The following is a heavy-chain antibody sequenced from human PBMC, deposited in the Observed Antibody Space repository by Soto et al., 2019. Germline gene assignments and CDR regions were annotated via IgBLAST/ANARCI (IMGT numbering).Heavy chain of an antibody. V-gene: IGHV4-30-4*01. J-gene: IGHJ5*02. CDR2: IPSRGRP. CDR3: ARDTYSGYDFGL. D-gene: IGHD5-12*01. CDR1: GASVAGGSYY. Sequence: QVQLRESGPGLVKPSQTLSLTCSVSGASVAGGSYYWSWFRQPPGKGLEWIGYIPSRGRPFYNPSLTSRGTISADQSKNQLSLQLTSVTAADTAVYYCARDTYSGYDFGLWGQGTLVTVSS.